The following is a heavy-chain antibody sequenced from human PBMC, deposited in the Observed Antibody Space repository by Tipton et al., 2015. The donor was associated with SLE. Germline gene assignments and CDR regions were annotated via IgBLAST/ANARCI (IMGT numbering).Heavy chain of an antibody. Sequence: TLSLTCTVSGGSISSGSYYWSWIRQPAGKGLEWIGRIYTSGSTNYNPSLKSRVTISVDTSKNQFSLKLSSVTAADTAVYYCARRHYSGPFDSWGQGTLVTVSS. D-gene: IGHD5-12*01. J-gene: IGHJ4*02. V-gene: IGHV4-61*02. CDR2: IYTSGST. CDR1: GGSISSGSYY. CDR3: ARRHYSGPFDS.